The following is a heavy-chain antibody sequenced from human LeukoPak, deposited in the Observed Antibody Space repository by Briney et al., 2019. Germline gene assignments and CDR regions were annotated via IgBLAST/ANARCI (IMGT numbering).Heavy chain of an antibody. D-gene: IGHD3-9*01. CDR3: ARVGTIFSVHDAFDI. Sequence: ASVKVSCKASGYTFTPYYVHWVRQVPGQGLEWMGWINPNSDDTNYAQKLQGRVTMTCDTSISTAYMELSRLRSDDTAVYYCARVGTIFSVHDAFDIWGQGTMVTVSS. J-gene: IGHJ3*02. V-gene: IGHV1-2*02. CDR1: GYTFTPYY. CDR2: INPNSDDT.